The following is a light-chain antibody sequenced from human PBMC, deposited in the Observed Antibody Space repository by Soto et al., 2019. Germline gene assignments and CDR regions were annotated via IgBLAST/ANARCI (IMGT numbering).Light chain of an antibody. V-gene: IGKV3-20*01. CDR1: HSVSSNY. Sequence: EIMFSQSPATLSVYPGESATLSCRASHSVSSNYLAWYQQKPGQAPRLLIYGASNRATGIPDRFSGSGSGTEFTLTISRLEPEDFAVYYCQQYSSSPLTFGGGTKVDIK. J-gene: IGKJ4*01. CDR3: QQYSSSPLT. CDR2: GAS.